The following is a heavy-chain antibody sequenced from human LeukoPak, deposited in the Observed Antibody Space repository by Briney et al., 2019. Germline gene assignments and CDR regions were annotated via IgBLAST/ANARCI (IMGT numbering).Heavy chain of an antibody. D-gene: IGHD3-10*01. CDR1: GFTVSNNY. Sequence: GGSLRLSCAASGFTVSNNYMSWVRQAPGKGLEWVSIIYAGGKTYYVDSVQGRFTISRDDSKNTLYLQMNSLRAEDTAVYKCTRVLPSGSYLDYYMDVWGKGTTVTISS. CDR2: IYAGGKT. V-gene: IGHV3-66*01. CDR3: TRVLPSGSYLDYYMDV. J-gene: IGHJ6*04.